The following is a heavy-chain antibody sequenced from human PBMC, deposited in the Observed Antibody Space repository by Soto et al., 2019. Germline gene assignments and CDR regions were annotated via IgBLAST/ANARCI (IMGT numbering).Heavy chain of an antibody. CDR3: ARGPRITFGGVIVKGANY. CDR1: GFTFSSYS. Sequence: EVQLVESGGGLVKPGGSLRLSCAASGFTFSSYSMNWVRQAPGKGLEWVSSISSSSSYIYYADSVKGRFTISRDNAKNSLYLQMNSLIAEDTAVYYCARGPRITFGGVIVKGANYWGQGTLVTVSS. D-gene: IGHD3-16*02. J-gene: IGHJ4*02. V-gene: IGHV3-21*01. CDR2: ISSSSSYI.